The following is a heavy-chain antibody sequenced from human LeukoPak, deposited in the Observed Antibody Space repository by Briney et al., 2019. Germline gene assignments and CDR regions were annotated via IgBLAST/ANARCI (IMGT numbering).Heavy chain of an antibody. CDR3: ARGRYSSGYYYNPGDY. V-gene: IGHV4-34*01. CDR1: GGSFSGYY. J-gene: IGHJ4*02. Sequence: SETLSLTCAVYGGSFSGYYWSWIRQPPGKGVEWIGEINHSGSTNYNPSLKSRVTISVDTSKNQFSLKLSSVTAADTAVYYCARGRYSSGYYYNPGDYWGQGTLVTVSS. D-gene: IGHD3-22*01. CDR2: INHSGST.